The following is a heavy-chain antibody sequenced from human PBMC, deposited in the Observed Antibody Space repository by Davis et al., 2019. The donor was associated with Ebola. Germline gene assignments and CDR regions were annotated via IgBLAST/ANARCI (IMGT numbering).Heavy chain of an antibody. J-gene: IGHJ5*02. D-gene: IGHD2-15*01. V-gene: IGHV1-18*01. CDR1: GYPFTNNA. Sequence: ASVKVSCKASGYPFTNNAIAWVRQAPGQGLEWMGWIGAYTGYTNYAKKLQDRVTMTRDTSTRTVYMEVRSLRSDDTAVYYCASPNARSDCSGGSCYSADNWFDPWGQGTLVTVSS. CDR3: ASPNARSDCSGGSCYSADNWFDP. CDR2: IGAYTGYT.